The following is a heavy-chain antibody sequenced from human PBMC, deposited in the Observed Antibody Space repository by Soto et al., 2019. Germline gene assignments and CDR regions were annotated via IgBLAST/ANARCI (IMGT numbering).Heavy chain of an antibody. V-gene: IGHV3-30*18. Sequence: GSLRLSCAASGFTFSSFGMHWVRQAPGKGLEWVAVISYDGSNKYYADSVKGRFTISRDNSKNTLYLQMNSLRPEDSAVYYCAKDGVGLDYWGQGTLLTVSS. CDR2: ISYDGSNK. CDR1: GFTFSSFG. D-gene: IGHD3-16*01. J-gene: IGHJ4*02. CDR3: AKDGVGLDY.